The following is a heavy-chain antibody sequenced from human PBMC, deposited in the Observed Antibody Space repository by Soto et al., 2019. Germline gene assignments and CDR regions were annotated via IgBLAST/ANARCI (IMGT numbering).Heavy chain of an antibody. V-gene: IGHV3-48*02. CDR1: GFTFSTYT. CDR2: IRLSGSAT. Sequence: GGSLRLSCAASGFTFSTYTMNWVRQAPGKWLEWLSYIRLSGSATYNTGSVKGRFTISRDNAKNSLYLQMNSLTDEDTAVYYCVRDRRYAFDIWGQGAMVTVSS. J-gene: IGHJ3*02. CDR3: VRDRRYAFDI. D-gene: IGHD3-3*01.